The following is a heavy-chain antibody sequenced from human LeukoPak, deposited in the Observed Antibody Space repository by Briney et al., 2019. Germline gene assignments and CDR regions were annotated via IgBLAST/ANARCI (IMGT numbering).Heavy chain of an antibody. V-gene: IGHV3-49*04. CDR3: SRNGLVDFDY. CDR2: IRRRAYGGAA. CDR1: GFPFDDFA. J-gene: IGHJ4*02. Sequence: PGQSPRLSCTTSGFPFDDFAMSWVRQPAGKGLEWVGFIRRRAYGGAAEYAASVKGRFIISRDDSKGIAYLQMNSLKTEDTAVYYCSRNGLVDFDYWGQGSRVIVSP.